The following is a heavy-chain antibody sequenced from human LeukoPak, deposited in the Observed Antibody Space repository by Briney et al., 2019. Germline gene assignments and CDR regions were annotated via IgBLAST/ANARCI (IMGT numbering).Heavy chain of an antibody. CDR1: GGSISSGGYS. J-gene: IGHJ5*02. D-gene: IGHD3-22*01. CDR2: INHSGST. Sequence: SQTLSLTCAVSGGSISSGGYSWSWIRQPPGKGLEWIGEINHSGSTNYNPSLKSRVTISVDTSKNQFSLKLSSVTAADTAVYYCARGHYYDNSGNNWFDPWGQGTLVTVSS. V-gene: IGHV4-30-2*01. CDR3: ARGHYYDNSGNNWFDP.